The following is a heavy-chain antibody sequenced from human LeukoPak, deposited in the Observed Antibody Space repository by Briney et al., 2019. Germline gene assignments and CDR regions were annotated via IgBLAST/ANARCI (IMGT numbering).Heavy chain of an antibody. J-gene: IGHJ4*02. CDR1: GFTFSSYS. CDR2: ISSSSSYI. Sequence: GGSLRLSCAASGFTFSSYSMNWVRQAPGKGLEWVSSISSSSSYIYYADSVKGRFTISRDNAKNSLYLQMNSLRAEDTAVYYCARYGATGDGNDYWGQGTLVTVSS. CDR3: ARYGATGDGNDY. D-gene: IGHD7-27*01. V-gene: IGHV3-21*01.